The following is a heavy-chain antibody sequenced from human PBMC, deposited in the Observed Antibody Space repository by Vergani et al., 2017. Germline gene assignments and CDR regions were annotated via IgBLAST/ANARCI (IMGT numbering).Heavy chain of an antibody. V-gene: IGHV4-38-2*01. CDR3: ARQLTVRGVILEFDY. J-gene: IGHJ4*02. D-gene: IGHD3-10*01. CDR2: IYYSGST. CDR1: GYSISSGYY. Sequence: QVQLQESGPGLVKPSETLSLTCAVSGYSISSGYYWGWIRQPPGKGLEWIGSIYYSGSTYYNPSLESRVTMSVDTSKSQFSLKLSSVTAADTAVYYCARQLTVRGVILEFDYWGQGTLVTVSS.